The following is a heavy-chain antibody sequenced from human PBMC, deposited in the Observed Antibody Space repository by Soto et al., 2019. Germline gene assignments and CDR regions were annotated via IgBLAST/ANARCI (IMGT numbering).Heavy chain of an antibody. CDR1: GGSFSGYD. CDR2: INHSGST. J-gene: IGHJ5*02. CDR3: ASGPQRELNGSDP. D-gene: IGHD1-26*01. V-gene: IGHV4-34*01. Sequence: SETLSLTYAVYGGSFSGYDCSWIRQPPGKGLEWIGEINHSGSTNYNPSLKSRVTISVDTSKNQFSLKLSSVTAADTAVYYCASGPQRELNGSDPWGQGTLVTVSP.